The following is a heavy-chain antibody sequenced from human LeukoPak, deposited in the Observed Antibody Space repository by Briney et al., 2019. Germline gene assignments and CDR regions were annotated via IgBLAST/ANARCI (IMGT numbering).Heavy chain of an antibody. J-gene: IGHJ3*02. CDR2: IYSSGST. V-gene: IGHV4-4*07. Sequence: SETLPLTCTVSGGSISSSHWSWIRQPAGKGLEWIGRIYSSGSTNYNPSLKSRVTMSVDTSKDQFSLKLSSVTAADTAVYYCARYQSGAFDIWGQGTMVTVSS. CDR3: ARYQSGAFDI. CDR1: GGSISSSH. D-gene: IGHD2-2*01.